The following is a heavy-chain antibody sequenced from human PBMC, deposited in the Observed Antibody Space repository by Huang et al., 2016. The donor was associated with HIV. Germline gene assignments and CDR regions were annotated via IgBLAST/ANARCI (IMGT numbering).Heavy chain of an antibody. CDR3: ARTGVAVSDDPEYFQH. V-gene: IGHV4-39*02. CDR2: MYSSGTT. CDR1: GDSIIINTFY. Sequence: LQESGPGLVGPSETLSLTCAVSGDSIIINTFYWGWVRRPPGKGLEWIGSMYSSGTTDYNTAVKRRDRIAVEGSKNRIFLHLRSVTAEETGVYECARTGVAVSDDPEYFQHWGQGARVTIS. D-gene: IGHD3-3*01. J-gene: IGHJ1*01.